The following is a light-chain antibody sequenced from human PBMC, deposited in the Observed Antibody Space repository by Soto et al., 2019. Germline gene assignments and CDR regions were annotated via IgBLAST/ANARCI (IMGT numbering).Light chain of an antibody. CDR2: HAS. J-gene: IGKJ1*01. CDR3: QQYNSYSPT. V-gene: IGKV1-5*01. Sequence: DIQMTQSPSTLSASVGYRVTITCRASQSISSWLAWYQQKPGKAPKLLIYHASSLESGVPSRFRGSGSGTEYTLTISSLPPDDFATYYCQQYNSYSPTFGQGTKVDIK. CDR1: QSISSW.